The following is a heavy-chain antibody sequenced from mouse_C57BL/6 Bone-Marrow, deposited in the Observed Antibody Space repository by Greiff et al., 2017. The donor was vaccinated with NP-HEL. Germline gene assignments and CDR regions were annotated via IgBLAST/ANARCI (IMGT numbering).Heavy chain of an antibody. CDR3: ARRAYYDYDFWFAY. D-gene: IGHD2-4*01. CDR2: INPSTGGT. CDR1: GYSFTGYY. V-gene: IGHV1-42*01. Sequence: VQLQQSGPELVKPGASVKISCKASGYSFTGYYMNWVKQSPEKSLEWIGEINPSTGGTTYNQKFKAKATLTVDKSSSTAYMQLKSLTSEDSAVYYCARRAYYDYDFWFAYWGQGTLVTVSA. J-gene: IGHJ3*01.